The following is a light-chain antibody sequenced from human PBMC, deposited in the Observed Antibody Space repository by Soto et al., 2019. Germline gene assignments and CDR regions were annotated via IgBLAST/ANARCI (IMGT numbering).Light chain of an antibody. CDR1: QDISNY. J-gene: IGKJ2*01. CDR3: QQYDNLPPYT. V-gene: IGKV1-33*01. CDR2: DAS. Sequence: DIQMTQSPSSLSASVGDRVTITCQASQDISNYLNWYQQKPGKAPKLLICDASNLETGVPSRFSGSGSGTDFTFTISSLQPEDIATYHCQQYDNLPPYTFGQGTKLEIK.